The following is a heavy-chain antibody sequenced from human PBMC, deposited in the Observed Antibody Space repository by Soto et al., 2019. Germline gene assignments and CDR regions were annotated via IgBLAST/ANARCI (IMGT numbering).Heavy chain of an antibody. J-gene: IGHJ6*02. D-gene: IGHD3-3*01. CDR1: GFTFTSSA. CDR2: IVVGSGNT. V-gene: IGHV1-58*01. Sequence: QMQLVQSGPEVKKPGTSVKVSCKASGFTFTSSAVQWVRQARGQRLEWIGWIVVGSGNTNYAQKFQERVTITRDMSTSTAYMELSSLRSEDTAVYYCVAADGNPNPENKTSYYDFWSGYYADYYYGMDVWGQGTTVTVSS. CDR3: VAADGNPNPENKTSYYDFWSGYYADYYYGMDV.